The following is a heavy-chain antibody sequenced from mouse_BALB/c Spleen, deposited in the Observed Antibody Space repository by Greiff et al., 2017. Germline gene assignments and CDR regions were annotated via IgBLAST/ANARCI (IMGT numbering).Heavy chain of an antibody. CDR3: ARVHYDYDD. V-gene: IGHV1S29*02. CDR1: GYTFTDYN. D-gene: IGHD2-4*01. Sequence: EVQLLQSGPELVKPGASVKISCTASGYTFTDYNMHWVKQSHGKSLEWIGYIYPYNGGTGYNQKFKSKATLTVDNSSSTAYMELRSLTSEDSAVYYCARVHYDYDDWGEGTTLTVSS. J-gene: IGHJ2*01. CDR2: IYPYNGGT.